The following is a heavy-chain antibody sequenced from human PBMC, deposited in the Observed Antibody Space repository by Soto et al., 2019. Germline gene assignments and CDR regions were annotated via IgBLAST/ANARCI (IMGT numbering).Heavy chain of an antibody. J-gene: IGHJ4*02. D-gene: IGHD4-17*01. CDR2: ISWNSGSI. CDR3: AKDITMTTVTTTFDY. Sequence: PGGFLRLSCAASGFTFVDYAMHWVRQATGKGLEWVSGISWNSGSIGYADSVKGRFTISRDNAKNSLYLQMNSLRAEDTALYYCAKDITMTTVTTTFDYWGQGTLVTVSS. CDR1: GFTFVDYA. V-gene: IGHV3-9*01.